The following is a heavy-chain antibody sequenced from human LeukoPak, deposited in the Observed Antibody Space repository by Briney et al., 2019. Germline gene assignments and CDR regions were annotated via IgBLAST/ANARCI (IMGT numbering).Heavy chain of an antibody. V-gene: IGHV3-23*01. J-gene: IGHJ3*02. CDR1: GFTFSSYE. Sequence: GGSLRLSCAASGFTFSSYEMNWVRQAPGKGLEWVSVIGNDIYYADSVKGRFTISRDNSKNTLYLQMNSLRAEDTARYYCVKDFVAGNGIYDPFDIWGQGTMVIVSS. D-gene: IGHD6-19*01. CDR3: VKDFVAGNGIYDPFDI. CDR2: IGNDI.